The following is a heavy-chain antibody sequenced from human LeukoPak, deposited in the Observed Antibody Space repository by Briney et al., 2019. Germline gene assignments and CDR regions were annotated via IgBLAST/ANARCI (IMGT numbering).Heavy chain of an antibody. D-gene: IGHD3-22*01. CDR3: ARDSSRYYYDSSDYYFAFDI. CDR2: IYTSGST. Sequence: PSETLSLTCTVSGGSISSYYWSWIRQPAVKGLEWIGRIYTSGSTNYNPSLKSRVTMSVDTSKNQFSLKLSSVTAADTAVYYCARDSSRYYYDSSDYYFAFDIWGQGTMVTVSS. V-gene: IGHV4-4*07. CDR1: GGSISSYY. J-gene: IGHJ3*02.